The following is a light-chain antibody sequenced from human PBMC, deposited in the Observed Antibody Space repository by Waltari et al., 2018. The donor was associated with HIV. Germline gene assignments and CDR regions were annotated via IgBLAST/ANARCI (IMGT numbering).Light chain of an antibody. Sequence: QSALTQPASVSGSPGQSITISCTGTSTDVSGHNSVSLYQQHPGTAPKPLIYEVSNRPSGVSNRFSGSKSGNTASLTISGLQAEDEALYYCSSYTVTGTLNWVFGGGTKLTVL. CDR2: EVS. V-gene: IGLV2-14*03. CDR3: SSYTVTGTLNWV. CDR1: STDVSGHNS. J-gene: IGLJ3*02.